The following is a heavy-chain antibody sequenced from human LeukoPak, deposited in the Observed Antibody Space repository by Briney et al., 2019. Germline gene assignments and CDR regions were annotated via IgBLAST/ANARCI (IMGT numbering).Heavy chain of an antibody. Sequence: GVSLRLSCAASGFTFSSYSMNWVRQAPGKGLEWVSYISSSSSTIYHADSVKGRFTISRDNAKNSLYLQMNSLRAEDTAVYYCARDGDYDILTGYLNGDAFDIWGQGTMVTVSS. V-gene: IGHV3-48*01. CDR2: ISSSSSTI. CDR3: ARDGDYDILTGYLNGDAFDI. J-gene: IGHJ3*02. D-gene: IGHD3-9*01. CDR1: GFTFSSYS.